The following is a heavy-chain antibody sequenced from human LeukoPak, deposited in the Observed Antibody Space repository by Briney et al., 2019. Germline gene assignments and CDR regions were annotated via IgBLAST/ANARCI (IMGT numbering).Heavy chain of an antibody. CDR1: GFTFSSYA. D-gene: IGHD2-8*02. CDR2: IYSGGST. J-gene: IGHJ6*02. V-gene: IGHV3-66*01. CDR3: ARVTDDYGMDV. Sequence: PGGSLRLSCAASGFTFSSYAMSWVRQAPGKGLEWVSVIYSGGSTYYADSVKGRFTISRDNSKNTLYLQMNSLRAEDTAVYYCARVTDDYGMDVWGQGTTVTVSS.